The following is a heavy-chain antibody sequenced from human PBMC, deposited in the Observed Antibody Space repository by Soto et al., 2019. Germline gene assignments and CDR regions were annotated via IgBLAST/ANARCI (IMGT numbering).Heavy chain of an antibody. J-gene: IGHJ4*02. Sequence: EVQLVESGGGLIQPGGSLRLSCAASGFTVSSNYMSWVRQAPGKGLEWVSIIYSGGTTDYADSVKGRFTISRDNSKNTLYLQMNSLRAEDTAVYYCATAGGIAAAGTIDHWGQGTLVTVSS. D-gene: IGHD6-13*01. V-gene: IGHV3-53*01. CDR2: IYSGGTT. CDR1: GFTVSSNY. CDR3: ATAGGIAAAGTIDH.